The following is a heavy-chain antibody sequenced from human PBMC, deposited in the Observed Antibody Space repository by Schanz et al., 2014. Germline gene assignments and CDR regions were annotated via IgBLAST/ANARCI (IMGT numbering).Heavy chain of an antibody. Sequence: EVQLVESGGDLVQPGGSLRLSCSASGFTFSTFAMHWVRQAPGKGLEYISAISNNGDRTYYADSVKGRFTISRDNSKNTLFLQMSSLRVDDMAVYYCGRAGTGMAGWYFELWGRGTLVTVSS. CDR1: GFTFSTFA. J-gene: IGHJ2*01. D-gene: IGHD5-18*01. V-gene: IGHV3-64D*06. CDR2: ISNNGDRT. CDR3: GRAGTGMAGWYFEL.